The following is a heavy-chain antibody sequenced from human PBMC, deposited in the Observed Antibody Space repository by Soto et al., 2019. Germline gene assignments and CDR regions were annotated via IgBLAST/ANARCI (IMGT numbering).Heavy chain of an antibody. V-gene: IGHV1-3*01. CDR2: INAGNGNT. J-gene: IGHJ5*02. CDR3: ARDGCSSTSCFSNWFDP. CDR1: GYTFTSYA. Sequence: ASVKVSCKASGYTFTSYAMHWVRQAPGQRLEWMGWINAGNGNTKYSQKFQGRVTITRDTSASTAYMELSSLRPEDTAVYYCARDGCSSTSCFSNWFDPWGQGTLVTVSS. D-gene: IGHD2-2*01.